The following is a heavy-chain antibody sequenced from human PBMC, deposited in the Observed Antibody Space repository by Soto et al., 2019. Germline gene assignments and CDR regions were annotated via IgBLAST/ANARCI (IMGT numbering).Heavy chain of an antibody. V-gene: IGHV3-33*01. Sequence: LRLSCAASGFIFSPYGIHWVRQAPGKGLEWVALIRNDGSDKYYAESVTGRFTISRDNSKNTVYLQMNSLRAEDTALYFCARAPRMAPFDIWGQGTMVTVSS. CDR1: GFIFSPYG. CDR3: ARAPRMAPFDI. J-gene: IGHJ3*02. CDR2: IRNDGSDK.